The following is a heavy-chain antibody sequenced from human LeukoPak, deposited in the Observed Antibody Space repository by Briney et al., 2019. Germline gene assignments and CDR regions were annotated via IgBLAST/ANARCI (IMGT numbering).Heavy chain of an antibody. Sequence: PSETLSLTCAVYGEFFIYNYWTWIRQPPGKGLEWIGEINHSGSTNYNPSLKSRVTISVDTSKNQFSLKLISVTAADTAVYYCASRKLGNDYWGQGTLVTVSS. V-gene: IGHV4-34*01. CDR3: ASRKLGNDY. CDR2: INHSGST. CDR1: GEFFIYNY. J-gene: IGHJ4*02. D-gene: IGHD7-27*01.